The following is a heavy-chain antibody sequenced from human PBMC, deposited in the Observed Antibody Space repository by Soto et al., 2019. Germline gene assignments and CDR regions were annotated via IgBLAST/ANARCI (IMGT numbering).Heavy chain of an antibody. CDR3: ARDTHYAYIWGSFPGSY. Sequence: ASVKVSCKASGYTFTSYGISWVRQAPGQGLEWMGWISAYNGNTNYAQKLQGRVTMTTDTSTNTAYMELRSLRSDDTAVYYCARDTHYAYIWGSFPGSYWGQGTLVTVSS. CDR1: GYTFTSYG. CDR2: ISAYNGNT. J-gene: IGHJ4*02. D-gene: IGHD3-16*01. V-gene: IGHV1-18*01.